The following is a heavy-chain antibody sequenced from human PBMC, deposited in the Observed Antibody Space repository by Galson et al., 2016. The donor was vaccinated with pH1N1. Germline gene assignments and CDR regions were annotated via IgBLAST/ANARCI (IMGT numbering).Heavy chain of an antibody. CDR1: GFTLSNFD. CDR2: ISLTGSTI. V-gene: IGHV3-48*03. J-gene: IGHJ4*01. CDR3: ARVKPHYEILTGYYGYYFDY. D-gene: IGHD3-9*01. Sequence: SLRLSCAVSGFTLSNFDMNWVRQAPGKGLEWVSYISLTGSTIYYADPVKGRFTISRDNAKNSLYLQMNSLRAEDTAVYFCARVKPHYEILTGYYGYYFDYWGHGTLVTVSS.